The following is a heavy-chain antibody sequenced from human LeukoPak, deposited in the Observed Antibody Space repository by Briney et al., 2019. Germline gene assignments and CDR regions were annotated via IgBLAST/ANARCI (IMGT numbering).Heavy chain of an antibody. Sequence: ASVKVSCKASGYTFTGYYMHWVRQAPGQGLEWMGWINPNSGGTNYAQKFQGRVTMTRDTSISTAYMELSRLRSDDTAVYYCARDRNYDFWSGYFYWFDPWGQGTLVTVSS. CDR2: INPNSGGT. D-gene: IGHD3-3*01. CDR1: GYTFTGYY. V-gene: IGHV1-2*02. J-gene: IGHJ5*02. CDR3: ARDRNYDFWSGYFYWFDP.